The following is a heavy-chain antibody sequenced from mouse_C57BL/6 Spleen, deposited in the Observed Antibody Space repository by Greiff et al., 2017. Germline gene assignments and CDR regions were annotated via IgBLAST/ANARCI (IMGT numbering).Heavy chain of an antibody. Sequence: VQLQQPGAELVRPGSSVKLSCKASGYTFTSSWMDWVKQRPGQGLEWIGNIYPSDSETHYTQKFQDKATLTVDKSSSTAYMQLSSLTSEDSAVXYCARSGWGGDYFDYWSQGTTLTVSS. CDR1: GYTFTSSW. CDR2: IYPSDSET. V-gene: IGHV1-61*01. J-gene: IGHJ2*01. D-gene: IGHD3-1*01. CDR3: ARSGWGGDYFDY.